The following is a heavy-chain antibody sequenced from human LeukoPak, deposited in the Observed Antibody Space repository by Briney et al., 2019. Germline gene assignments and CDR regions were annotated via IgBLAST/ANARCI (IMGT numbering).Heavy chain of an antibody. V-gene: IGHV3-30*02. CDR2: IRYYGSNK. CDR1: GFTFSSYG. J-gene: IGHJ3*02. CDR3: AKGHAYYYDSSGYPDAFDI. Sequence: GGSLRLSCAASGFTFSSYGMHWVRQAPGKGLEWVAFIRYYGSNKYYADSVKGRFTISRDNSKNTLYLQMNSLRAEDTAVYYCAKGHAYYYDSSGYPDAFDIWGQGTMVTVSS. D-gene: IGHD3-22*01.